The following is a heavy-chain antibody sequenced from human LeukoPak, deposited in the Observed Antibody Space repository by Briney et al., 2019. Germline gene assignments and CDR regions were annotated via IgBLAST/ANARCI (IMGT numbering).Heavy chain of an antibody. V-gene: IGHV1-2*02. D-gene: IGHD3-10*01. J-gene: IGHJ4*02. CDR2: INPNSGGT. CDR1: GYTFTGYY. CDR3: ARDLRRITMVRGVWVY. Sequence: APVKVSCKASGYTFTGYYMHWVRQAPGQGLEWMGWINPNSGGTNYAQKLQGRVTMTTDTSTSTAYMELRSLRSDDTAVYYCARDLRRITMVRGVWVYWGQGTLVTVSS.